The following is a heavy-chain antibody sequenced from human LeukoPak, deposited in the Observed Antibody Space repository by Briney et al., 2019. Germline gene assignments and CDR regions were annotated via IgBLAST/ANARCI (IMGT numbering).Heavy chain of an antibody. CDR3: ARGGEQPKVPAAIRGWFDP. D-gene: IGHD2-2*01. CDR2: IYYSGST. J-gene: IGHJ5*02. CDR1: GGSISSSSYY. V-gene: IGHV4-39*01. Sequence: PSETLSLTCTVSGGSISSSSYYWGWIRQPPGKGLEWIGSIYYSGSTYYNPSLKSRVTISVDTSKNQFSLKLSSVTAADTAVYYCARGGEQPKVPAAIRGWFDPWGQGTLVTVSS.